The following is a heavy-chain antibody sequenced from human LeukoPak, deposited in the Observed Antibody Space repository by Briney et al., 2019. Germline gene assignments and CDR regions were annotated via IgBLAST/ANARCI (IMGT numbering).Heavy chain of an antibody. D-gene: IGHD3-10*01. CDR2: INPNSGGT. V-gene: IGHV1-2*02. CDR3: ARSRTGSGFLYDY. CDR1: GYTFTGYY. Sequence: ASVKVSCKASGYTFTGYYMHWVRQAPGQGLEWMGWINPNSGGTNYAQKFQGRVTMTRDTSISTAYMELSRLRSDDTAVYYCARSRTGSGFLYDYWGQGTLVTVSS. J-gene: IGHJ4*02.